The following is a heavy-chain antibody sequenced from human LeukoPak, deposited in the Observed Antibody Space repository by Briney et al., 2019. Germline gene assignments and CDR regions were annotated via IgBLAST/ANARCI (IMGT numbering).Heavy chain of an antibody. D-gene: IGHD6-19*01. V-gene: IGHV1-69*13. CDR2: IIPIFGTA. CDR1: GGTFSSYA. J-gene: IGHJ4*02. Sequence: SVKVSCKASGGTFSSYAISWVRQAPGQGLEWMGGIIPIFGTANYAQKFQGRVTITADESTSTAYMELSSLRSEDTAVYYCARDCGDGIAVAGTRYYFDYWGQGTLVTVSS. CDR3: ARDCGDGIAVAGTRYYFDY.